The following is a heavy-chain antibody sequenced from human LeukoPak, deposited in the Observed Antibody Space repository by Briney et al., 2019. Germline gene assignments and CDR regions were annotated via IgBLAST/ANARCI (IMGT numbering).Heavy chain of an antibody. Sequence: PGGSLRLSCAASGFTLSSYAMSWVRQAPGKGLEGVSAISGSGGSTYYAYSVKGRFTISRDNSKNTLYLQMNSLRAEDTAVYYCAKGPAMVTRWFDPWGQGTLVTVSS. CDR3: AKGPAMVTRWFDP. CDR2: ISGSGGST. D-gene: IGHD5-18*01. J-gene: IGHJ5*02. CDR1: GFTLSSYA. V-gene: IGHV3-23*01.